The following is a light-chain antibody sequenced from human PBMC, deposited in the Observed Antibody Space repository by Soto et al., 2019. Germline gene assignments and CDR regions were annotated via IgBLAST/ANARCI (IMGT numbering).Light chain of an antibody. CDR1: SSDVGSYNL. V-gene: IGLV2-23*01. CDR2: DGT. CDR3: CPYAGSSTPVV. J-gene: IGLJ2*01. Sequence: QSVLTQPASVSGSPGQSVTISCTGTSSDVGSYNLVSWYQQHPGKAPKLMIYDGTKRPSGVSNRFSGSKSGTTATLAISGLQAGDEADYYCCPYAGSSTPVVFGGGTKLTVL.